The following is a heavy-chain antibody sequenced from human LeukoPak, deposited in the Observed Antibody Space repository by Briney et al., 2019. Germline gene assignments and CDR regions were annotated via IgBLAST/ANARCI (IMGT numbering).Heavy chain of an antibody. V-gene: IGHV1-2*02. D-gene: IGHD3-3*01. Sequence: ASVTVSRKGSGYTFTGYYMHWVRQAPGQGLEWMGWINPNSGGTNYAQKFQGRVTMTRDTSISTAYMELSRLRSDDTAVYYCARFYDFWSGYLKYYFDYWGEGTLVTVSS. CDR1: GYTFTGYY. CDR2: INPNSGGT. J-gene: IGHJ4*02. CDR3: ARFYDFWSGYLKYYFDY.